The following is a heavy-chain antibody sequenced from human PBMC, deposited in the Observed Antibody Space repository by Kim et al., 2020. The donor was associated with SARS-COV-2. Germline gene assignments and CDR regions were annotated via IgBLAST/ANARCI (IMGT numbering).Heavy chain of an antibody. CDR3: VKDQWEE. V-gene: IGHV3-23*01. CDR2: ISGGGGNT. J-gene: IGHJ4*02. D-gene: IGHD1-26*01. CDR1: GFTFNTDV. Sequence: GGSLRLSCVASGFTFNTDVMSWVRQAPGKGLEWVSAISGGGGNTYYADSLKGRFIISRDNSKNTLYLQMNSLTEDDTAVYYCVKDQWEEWGQGTLVTVSS.